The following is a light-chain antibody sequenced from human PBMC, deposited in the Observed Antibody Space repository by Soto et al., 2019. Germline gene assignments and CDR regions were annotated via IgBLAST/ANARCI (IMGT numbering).Light chain of an antibody. CDR1: SSDVGGYNY. V-gene: IGLV2-11*01. CDR2: DVS. J-gene: IGLJ2*01. CDR3: CSYAGSYTSSVI. Sequence: QSALTQPRSVSGSPGQSVTLSCTGTSSDVGGYNYVSWYQQHPGKAPKLMIYDVSERPSGVPDRFSGSKSGNTASLTISGLQADDEADYYCCSYAGSYTSSVIFGGGTKLTVL.